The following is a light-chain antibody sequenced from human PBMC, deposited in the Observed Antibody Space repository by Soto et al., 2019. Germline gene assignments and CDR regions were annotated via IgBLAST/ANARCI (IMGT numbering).Light chain of an antibody. CDR2: AAS. V-gene: IGKV1-6*01. CDR3: LQDYNYPRT. J-gene: IGKJ1*01. Sequence: AIQMTQSPSSLSASVGDRVTITCRASQGIRNDLGWYQQKPGKAPNLLIYAASNLESGVPSKFSGSGSGTDFTLTISSLQPEDFATYYCLQDYNYPRTFGQGTKVEIK. CDR1: QGIRND.